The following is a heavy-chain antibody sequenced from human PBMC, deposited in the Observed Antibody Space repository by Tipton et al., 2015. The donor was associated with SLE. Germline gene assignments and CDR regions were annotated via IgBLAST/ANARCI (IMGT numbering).Heavy chain of an antibody. D-gene: IGHD3-16*01. Sequence: TLSLTCTVSGGSLSGATYYWSWIRQPAGEGLEWIGRIFTSGNTNYNPSLRSRLTISVDTSENHFSLNLNSVTAADTAVYFCARQRGYYDGTPFPPWNFDLSGRGTQVTVSS. CDR2: IFTSGNT. CDR1: GGSLSGATYY. J-gene: IGHJ2*01. V-gene: IGHV4-61*02. CDR3: ARQRGYYDGTPFPPWNFDL.